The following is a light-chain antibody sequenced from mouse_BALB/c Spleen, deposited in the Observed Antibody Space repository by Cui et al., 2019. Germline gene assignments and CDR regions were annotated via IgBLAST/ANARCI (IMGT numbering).Light chain of an antibody. V-gene: IGKV5-48*01. CDR2: YAS. CDR3: QQSNSWPTLT. Sequence: DILQTQSPAILSVSPGERVSFSCKASQSIGTSIHWYQQRTNGSPRLLIKYASESISGIPSRFSGSGSGTDFTLSINSVESEDIADYYCQQSNSWPTLTFGAGTKLELK. CDR1: QSIGTS. J-gene: IGKJ5*01.